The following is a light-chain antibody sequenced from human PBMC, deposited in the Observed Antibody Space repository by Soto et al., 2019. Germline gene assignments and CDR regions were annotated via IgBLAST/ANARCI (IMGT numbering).Light chain of an antibody. CDR2: DAS. V-gene: IGKV3-20*01. J-gene: IGKJ5*01. CDR1: QTVRNNY. Sequence: EFVLTQSPGTVSLCPVERATLSFMASQTVRNNYLAWYQQKPGQAPRLLIYDASSRATGIPDRFSGGGSGTDFTLTISRLEPEDFAVYYCQQYGSSPLITFGQGTRLEIK. CDR3: QQYGSSPLIT.